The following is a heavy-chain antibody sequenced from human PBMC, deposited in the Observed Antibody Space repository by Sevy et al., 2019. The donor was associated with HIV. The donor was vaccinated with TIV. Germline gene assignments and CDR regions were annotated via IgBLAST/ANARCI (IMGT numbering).Heavy chain of an antibody. Sequence: GGSLRLSCAASGFTFSSYAMSWVRQAPGKGLEWVSDSSGSGGSTYYADSVKGRFTISRDNSKNTLYLQMNSLRAEDTAVYYCAKDGSAYDSSGYYSFDYWGQGTLVTVSS. CDR1: GFTFSSYA. CDR3: AKDGSAYDSSGYYSFDY. J-gene: IGHJ4*02. V-gene: IGHV3-23*01. CDR2: SSGSGGST. D-gene: IGHD3-22*01.